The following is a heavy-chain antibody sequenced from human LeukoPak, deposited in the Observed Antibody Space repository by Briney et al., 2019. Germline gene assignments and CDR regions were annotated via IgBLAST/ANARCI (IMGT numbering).Heavy chain of an antibody. CDR3: TTEEGYCSGTSCQYFDY. CDR2: IKAKTDGGTT. D-gene: IGHD2-2*01. J-gene: IGHJ4*02. Sequence: GGSLRLSCAASGITFSHAWMSWVRQAPGKGLEWVGRIKAKTDGGTTDYATPVKGRFTISRDDSKNTLYLQMNSLKTEDTAVYYCTTEEGYCSGTSCQYFDYWGQGTLVTVSS. V-gene: IGHV3-15*01. CDR1: GITFSHAW.